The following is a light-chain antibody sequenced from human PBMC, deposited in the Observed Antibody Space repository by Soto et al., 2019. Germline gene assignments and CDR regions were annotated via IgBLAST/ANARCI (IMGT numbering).Light chain of an antibody. CDR1: QSISSW. J-gene: IGKJ1*01. CDR2: DAS. V-gene: IGKV1-5*01. CDR3: QQYNSYSGT. Sequence: DIQMTQSPSTLSASVGDRVTLTCRASQSISSWLAWYQQKPGKAPKLLIYDASSLQSGAPSRFSGSGSGTEFTLTISSLQPDDFATYYCQQYNSYSGTFGQGTKAEIK.